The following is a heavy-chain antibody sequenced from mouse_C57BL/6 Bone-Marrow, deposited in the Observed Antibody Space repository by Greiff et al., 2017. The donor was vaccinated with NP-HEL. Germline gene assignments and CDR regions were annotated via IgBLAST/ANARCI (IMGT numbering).Heavy chain of an antibody. D-gene: IGHD2-5*01. CDR1: GYTFTSYW. CDR3: TRGDYSNYERGAMDY. V-gene: IGHV1-5*01. J-gene: IGHJ4*01. CDR2: IYPGNSDT. Sequence: EVQLQQSGTVLARPGASVKMSCKTSGYTFTSYWMHWVKQRPGQGLEWIGAIYPGNSDTSYNQKFKGKAKLTAVTSASTAYMELSSLTNEDSAVYYCTRGDYSNYERGAMDYWGQGTSVTVSS.